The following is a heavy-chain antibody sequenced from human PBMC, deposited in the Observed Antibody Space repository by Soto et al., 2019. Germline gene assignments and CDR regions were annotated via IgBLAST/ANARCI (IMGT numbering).Heavy chain of an antibody. D-gene: IGHD5-12*01. V-gene: IGHV1-3*01. J-gene: IGHJ4*02. CDR2: INAGNGNT. CDR3: ARGVGYSGYDHLKY. CDR1: GYTFTSYA. Sequence: AASVKVSCKASGYTFTSYAMHWARQAPGQRLEWMGWINAGNGNTKYSQKFQGRVTITRDTSASTAYMELSSLRSEDTAVYYCARGVGYSGYDHLKYWGQGTLVTVSS.